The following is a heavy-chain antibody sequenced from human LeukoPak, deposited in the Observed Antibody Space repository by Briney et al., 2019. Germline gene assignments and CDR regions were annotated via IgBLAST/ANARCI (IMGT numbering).Heavy chain of an antibody. CDR2: IYYSGST. D-gene: IGHD3-10*01. Sequence: PSETLSLTCTVSGGSISSSSYYWGWIRQPPGKGLEWIGSIYYSGSTYYNPSLKSRVTISVDTSKNQFSLKLSSVTAADTAVYYCAGGYGSGSYSLEDYYYYYGMDVWGQGTTVTVSS. CDR3: AGGYGSGSYSLEDYYYYYGMDV. CDR1: GGSISSSSYY. J-gene: IGHJ6*02. V-gene: IGHV4-39*07.